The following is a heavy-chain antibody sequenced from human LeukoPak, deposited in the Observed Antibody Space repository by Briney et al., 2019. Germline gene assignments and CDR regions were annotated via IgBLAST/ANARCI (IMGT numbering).Heavy chain of an antibody. CDR2: ISSSSSYI. Sequence: GGSLRLSCAASGFSFSGYSMSWVRQAPGKGLEWVSSISSSSSYIYNADSMKGGFTISTANARNSLYMQISSPCGEETDVYYGVRGGYSYGFGFDYWGQATLVSAS. V-gene: IGHV3-21*01. D-gene: IGHD5-18*01. J-gene: IGHJ4*02. CDR1: GFSFSGYS. CDR3: VRGGYSYGFGFDY.